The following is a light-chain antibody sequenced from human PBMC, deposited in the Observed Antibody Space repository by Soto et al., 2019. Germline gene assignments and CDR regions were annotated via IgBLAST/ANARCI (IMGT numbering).Light chain of an antibody. J-gene: IGLJ3*02. Sequence: QSVLTQPPSASGTPGQTVTISCSGGTSNIATNSIAWYQHLPGTAPKLLIYFSHQRPLGVPDRFSGSKSGTSGSLVISGLQSEDEADYYCQVWDSGSDEGMFGGGTKLTVL. CDR2: FSH. CDR1: TSNIATNS. CDR3: QVWDSGSDEGM. V-gene: IGLV1-44*01.